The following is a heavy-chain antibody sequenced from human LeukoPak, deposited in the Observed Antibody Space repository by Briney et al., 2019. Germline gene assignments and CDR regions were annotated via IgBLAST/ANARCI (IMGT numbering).Heavy chain of an antibody. Sequence: SETLSLTCTVSGGSISSYYWSWIRQPPGKGLEWIGYIYYGGSTNYNPSLKSRVTISVDTSKNQFSLKLSSVTAADTAVYYCARASYDILTGYPQGSDYWGQGTLVTVSS. CDR3: ARASYDILTGYPQGSDY. V-gene: IGHV4-59*01. D-gene: IGHD3-9*01. CDR1: GGSISSYY. CDR2: IYYGGST. J-gene: IGHJ4*02.